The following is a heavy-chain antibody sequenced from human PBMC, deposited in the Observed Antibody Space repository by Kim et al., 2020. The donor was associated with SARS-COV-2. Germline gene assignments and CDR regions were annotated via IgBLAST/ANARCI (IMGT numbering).Heavy chain of an antibody. D-gene: IGHD2-21*01. CDR1: GFTFSSYS. CDR2: INARGDFT. J-gene: IGHJ6*02. Sequence: GGSLRLSCVASGFTFSSYSMSWVRQVPGKGLDWVSAINARGDFTSSANSVKGRFTVTRDSSKNTLYLQMNNLRDEDTGIYFCAKNVIDRGEEVWGQGTLVTVSS. V-gene: IGHV3-23*01. CDR3: AKNVIDRGEEV.